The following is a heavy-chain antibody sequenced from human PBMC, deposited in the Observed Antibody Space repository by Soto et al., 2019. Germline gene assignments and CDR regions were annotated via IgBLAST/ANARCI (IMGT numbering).Heavy chain of an antibody. CDR2: ISGSGGST. CDR1: RFTFSCYA. V-gene: IGHV3-23*01. D-gene: IGHD4-17*01. J-gene: IGHJ4*02. Sequence: EVQLLESGGGLVQPGGSLRLSCAASRFTFSCYAMSWVRQAPGKGLEWVSAISGSGGSTYYADSVKGRFTISRDNSKNTLYLQMNSLRAEDTAVYYCAKYEAWSPVTTVVDYWGQGTLVTVSS. CDR3: AKYEAWSPVTTVVDY.